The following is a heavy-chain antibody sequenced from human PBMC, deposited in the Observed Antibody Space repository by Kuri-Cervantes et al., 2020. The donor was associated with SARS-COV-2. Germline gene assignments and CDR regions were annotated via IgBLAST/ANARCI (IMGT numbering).Heavy chain of an antibody. D-gene: IGHD6-19*01. CDR2: IWYDGSNK. Sequence: GGSLRLPCAASGFTFSSYGMLWVRQAPAKGLEWVAVIWYDGSNKYYADSVKGRFTISRDNSKNTLQLQMNSPRAEDAAEYYCARDRGSGWYGSFDYWGQGALVTVSS. J-gene: IGHJ4*02. V-gene: IGHV3-33*01. CDR1: GFTFSSYG. CDR3: ARDRGSGWYGSFDY.